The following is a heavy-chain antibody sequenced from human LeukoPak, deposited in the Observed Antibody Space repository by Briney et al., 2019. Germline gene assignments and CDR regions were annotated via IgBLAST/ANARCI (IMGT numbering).Heavy chain of an antibody. J-gene: IGHJ6*04. CDR3: AELGITMIGGV. Sequence: GGSLRLSCAASAFTFNNYEMNWIRQAPGKGLEWVSYISSSGSTIYYADSVKGRFTISRDNAKNSLYLQMNSLRAEDTAVYYCAELGITMIGGVWGKGTTVTISS. CDR1: AFTFNNYE. CDR2: ISSSGSTI. D-gene: IGHD3-10*02. V-gene: IGHV3-48*03.